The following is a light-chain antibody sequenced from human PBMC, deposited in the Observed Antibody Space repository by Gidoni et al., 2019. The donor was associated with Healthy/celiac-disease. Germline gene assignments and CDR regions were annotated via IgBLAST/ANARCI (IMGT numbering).Light chain of an antibody. V-gene: IGKV3-11*01. Sequence: EIVLTQSPATLSLSPGAIATLSCRASQSVSSYLAWYQQTPGQAPRLISYDASNRATGIPARFSGSGSGTDVTLTISSLEPEDFAVDYCQQRSNWPPEFTFGPGTKVDIK. CDR1: QSVSSY. CDR3: QQRSNWPPEFT. CDR2: DAS. J-gene: IGKJ3*01.